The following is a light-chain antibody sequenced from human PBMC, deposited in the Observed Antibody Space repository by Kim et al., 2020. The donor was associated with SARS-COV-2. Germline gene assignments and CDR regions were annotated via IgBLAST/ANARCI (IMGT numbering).Light chain of an antibody. CDR1: HSVGIG. CDR2: DAS. V-gene: IGKV3-11*01. J-gene: IGKJ4*01. CDR3: QQRGTWPPAVT. Sequence: PGEGATLACRARHSVGIGVAWYQQAHGQAPRLLIYDASIRATGIPDRFIGSGSGTDFTLTIGSLEPRDSAVYYCQQRGTWPPAVTFGGGTKVDIK.